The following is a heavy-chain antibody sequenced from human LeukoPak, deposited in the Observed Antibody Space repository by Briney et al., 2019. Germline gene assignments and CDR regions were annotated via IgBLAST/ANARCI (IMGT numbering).Heavy chain of an antibody. V-gene: IGHV3-7*01. CDR3: AREEEYFDY. CDR1: GFTFSSYW. J-gene: IGHJ4*02. Sequence: GGSLRLSCAGSGFTFSSYWMSWVRQAPGKGLEWVANIKQDGSEKYYVDSVKGRFTISRDNAKNSLYLQMNSLRAEDTAVYYCAREEEYFDYWGQGTLATVSS. CDR2: IKQDGSEK.